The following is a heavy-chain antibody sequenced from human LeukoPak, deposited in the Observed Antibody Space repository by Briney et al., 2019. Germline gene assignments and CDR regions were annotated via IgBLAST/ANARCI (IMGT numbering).Heavy chain of an antibody. J-gene: IGHJ4*02. Sequence: SETLSLTCTVSGGSISSYYWSWIRQPPGKGLEWIGYIYYSGSTNYSPSLKSRVTISVDTSKNQFSLKLSSVTAADTAVYYCARATGYCSSTSWSHFDYWGQGTLVTVSS. CDR1: GGSISSYY. CDR3: ARATGYCSSTSWSHFDY. V-gene: IGHV4-59*01. D-gene: IGHD2-2*01. CDR2: IYYSGST.